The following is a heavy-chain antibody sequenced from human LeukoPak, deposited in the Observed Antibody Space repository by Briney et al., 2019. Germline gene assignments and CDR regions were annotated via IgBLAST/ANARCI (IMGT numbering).Heavy chain of an antibody. CDR1: GFTLSNYW. J-gene: IGHJ3*02. CDR3: ARVARVLFGPLGSWAFFDI. Sequence: GGSLRVSCAASGASGFTLSNYWMTWVRQAPWKGLEWVANIKQDGSEKYYVDSVKGRFTLSRDNAKNSLSLQMNSLRAEDTAVYYCARVARVLFGPLGSWAFFDIWGQGTMVTVSS. D-gene: IGHD3/OR15-3a*01. V-gene: IGHV3-7*01. CDR2: IKQDGSEK.